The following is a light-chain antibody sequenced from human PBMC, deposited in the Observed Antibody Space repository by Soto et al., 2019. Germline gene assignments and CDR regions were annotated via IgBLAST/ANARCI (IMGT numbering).Light chain of an antibody. CDR2: GTS. CDR1: QSVSSSY. CDR3: QQFGGSPPYT. V-gene: IGKV3-20*01. J-gene: IGKJ2*01. Sequence: EIVLTQSPGTLSLSPGERATLSCRASQSVSSSYLAWYQQKPGQAPRLLIHGTSSRATGIPDRFSGSGSGTDFTVTISRLEPEDFAVYYCQQFGGSPPYTFGQGTKLDSK.